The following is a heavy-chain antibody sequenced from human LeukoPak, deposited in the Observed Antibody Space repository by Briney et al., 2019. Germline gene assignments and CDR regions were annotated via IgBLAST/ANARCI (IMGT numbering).Heavy chain of an antibody. V-gene: IGHV3-11*04. D-gene: IGHD3-22*01. Sequence: AGGSLRLSCAASGFTFSDYYMSWIRQAPGKGLEWVSYISSSGSTIYYADSVKGRFTISRDNAKNSLYLQMNSLRAEDTAVYYCARDYYDSSGYYTSPVYYFDYWGQGTLVTVSS. J-gene: IGHJ4*02. CDR2: ISSSGSTI. CDR1: GFTFSDYY. CDR3: ARDYYDSSGYYTSPVYYFDY.